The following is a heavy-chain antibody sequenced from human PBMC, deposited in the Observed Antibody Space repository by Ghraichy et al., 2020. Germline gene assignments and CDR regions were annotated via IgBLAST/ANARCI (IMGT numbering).Heavy chain of an antibody. CDR3: ARAPGADCSGGSCYIDY. Sequence: GGSLRLSCVASGFNFRSYSMNWVRQAPGKGLEWVSYISSSSSTIYYAGSVKGRFTISRDNAKNSLFLQMNSLRDEDTAVYHCARAPGADCSGGSCYIDYWGQGTLVAVSS. V-gene: IGHV3-48*02. CDR2: ISSSSSTI. CDR1: GFNFRSYS. D-gene: IGHD2-15*01. J-gene: IGHJ4*02.